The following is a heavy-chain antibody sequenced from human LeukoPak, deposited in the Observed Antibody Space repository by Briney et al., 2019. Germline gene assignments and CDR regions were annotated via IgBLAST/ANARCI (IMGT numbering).Heavy chain of an antibody. Sequence: KASETLSLTCAVYGGSFSGYYWSWIRQPPGKGLEWIGEINHSGSTNYNPSLKSRVTISVDTSKNQFSLKLSSVTAADTAVYYCARLNSPGWFDPWGQGTLVTVSS. CDR3: ARLNSPGWFDP. J-gene: IGHJ5*02. CDR1: GGSFSGYY. CDR2: INHSGST. V-gene: IGHV4-34*01.